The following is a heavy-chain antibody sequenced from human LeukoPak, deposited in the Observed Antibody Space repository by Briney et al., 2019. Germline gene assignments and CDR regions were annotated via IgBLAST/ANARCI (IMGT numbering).Heavy chain of an antibody. CDR2: ISGSGGST. Sequence: GGSLRLSCAASGFTFSSYAMSWVRQAPGKGLEWVSAISGSGGSTYYADSVKGRFTISRDNSKNTLYLQMNSLRAEDTAVYYCAKEVVSETDYYYYYGMDVWGQGTTVTVSS. J-gene: IGHJ6*02. V-gene: IGHV3-23*01. D-gene: IGHD2-15*01. CDR3: AKEVVSETDYYYYYGMDV. CDR1: GFTFSSYA.